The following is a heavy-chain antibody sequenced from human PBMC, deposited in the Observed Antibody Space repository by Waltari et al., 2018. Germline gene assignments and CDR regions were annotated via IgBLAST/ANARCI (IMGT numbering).Heavy chain of an antibody. Sequence: QLQLQELGPGLVKPSETLSLTCTVSGGSISSSSYSWGWIRQPPGKGLEWIGSIYYSGSTYYNPSLKSRVTISVDTSKNQFSLKLSSVTAADTAVYYCARSGWYVFNGFDYWGQGTLVTVSS. V-gene: IGHV4-39*01. D-gene: IGHD6-19*01. CDR1: GGSISSSSYS. J-gene: IGHJ4*02. CDR3: ARSGWYVFNGFDY. CDR2: IYYSGST.